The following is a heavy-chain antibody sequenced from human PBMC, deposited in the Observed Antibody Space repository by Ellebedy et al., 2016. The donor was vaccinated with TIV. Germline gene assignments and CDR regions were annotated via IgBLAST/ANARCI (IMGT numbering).Heavy chain of an antibody. CDR2: IIPLLGIP. Sequence: AASVKVSCKASGYTFTDYAISWVRQAPGQGLEWMGVIIPLLGIPNYAQKFQGRVTITADKSTSTVYMELSSLRSEDTAVYYCARALYGGNSGAPFDSWGQGTLVTVSS. CDR1: GYTFTDYA. J-gene: IGHJ5*01. CDR3: ARALYGGNSGAPFDS. D-gene: IGHD4-23*01. V-gene: IGHV1-69*10.